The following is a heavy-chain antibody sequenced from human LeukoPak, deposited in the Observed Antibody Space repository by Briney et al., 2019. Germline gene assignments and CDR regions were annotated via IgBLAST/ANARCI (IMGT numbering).Heavy chain of an antibody. V-gene: IGHV1-18*01. CDR3: STSTVTTGDYFDY. CDR1: GHTFTSYG. CDR2: ISAYNGNT. Sequence: GASVKVSCKASGHTFTSYGISWVRQAPGQGLEWMGWISAYNGNTNYAQKLQGRVTMTTDTSTSTAYMELRSLRSDDTAVYYCSTSTVTTGDYFDYWGQGTLVTVSS. J-gene: IGHJ4*02. D-gene: IGHD4-17*01.